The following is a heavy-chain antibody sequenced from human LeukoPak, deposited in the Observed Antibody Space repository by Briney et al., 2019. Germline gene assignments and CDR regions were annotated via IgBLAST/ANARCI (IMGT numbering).Heavy chain of an antibody. CDR2: IIPIFGTA. CDR1: VGTFSIYA. D-gene: IGHD6-6*01. J-gene: IGHJ4*02. Sequence: ASVTVSCKASVGTFSIYAISWVRQALGQGLEWMGGIIPIFGTANHAQKFQGRVTITTDEATSTAYMELSSLRSEDTAVYYCARDWGGARLGQFDCWGQGTLVSVSS. CDR3: ARDWGGARLGQFDC. V-gene: IGHV1-69*05.